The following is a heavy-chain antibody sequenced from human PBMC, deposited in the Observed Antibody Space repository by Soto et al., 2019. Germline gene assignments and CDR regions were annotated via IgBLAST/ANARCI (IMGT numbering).Heavy chain of an antibody. J-gene: IGHJ4*02. D-gene: IGHD5-12*01. V-gene: IGHV4-38-2*01. Sequence: SETLALSWAVSGYSISRGCYWCFIRQPPGKGLEWIGTFYHTGTTHYNPSLKSRFIISGDTSKNHFSLKSKSVTAADTAVYYCARSGFGGYGYVDYWGQGTLVTVSS. CDR2: FYHTGTT. CDR3: ARSGFGGYGYVDY. CDR1: GYSISRGCY.